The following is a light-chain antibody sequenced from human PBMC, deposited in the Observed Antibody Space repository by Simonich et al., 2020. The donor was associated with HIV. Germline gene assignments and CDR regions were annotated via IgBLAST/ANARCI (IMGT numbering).Light chain of an antibody. CDR1: QSVSSSY. CDR3: QQYNYWYT. V-gene: IGKV3-20*01. Sequence: EIVLTQSPGTLSLSPGERATLSCRASQSVSSSYLAWYQQKPGQAPRLLIYGASSRATGIPDRFSGSGSGTEFTLTISSMQSEDFAVYYCQQYNYWYTFGQGTKLEIK. J-gene: IGKJ2*01. CDR2: GAS.